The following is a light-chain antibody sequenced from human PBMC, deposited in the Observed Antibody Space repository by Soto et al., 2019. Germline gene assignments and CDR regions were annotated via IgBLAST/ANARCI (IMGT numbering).Light chain of an antibody. CDR3: QQYNSLWT. CDR1: QSISSW. V-gene: IGKV1-5*03. Sequence: DIQMTQSPSTLSASVGDRVTITCRASQSISSWLAWYQQKPGKAPKLLIYKASSLESGVPSRFSGSGSGTAISLTISSLQPDDLATYYCQQYNSLWTFGQGTKVEI. J-gene: IGKJ1*01. CDR2: KAS.